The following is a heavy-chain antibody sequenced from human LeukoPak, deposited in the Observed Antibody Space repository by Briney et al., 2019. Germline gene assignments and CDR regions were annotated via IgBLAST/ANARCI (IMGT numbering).Heavy chain of an antibody. Sequence: GSLRLSCAASGFTFSSYEMNWVRQAPGKGLEWVSYISSSGSTIYYADSVKGRFTISRDNAKNSLYLQMNSLRAEDTAVYYCARVEVWWELLPSDYWGQGTLVTVSS. CDR1: GFTFSSYE. CDR2: ISSSGSTI. J-gene: IGHJ4*02. V-gene: IGHV3-48*03. D-gene: IGHD1-26*01. CDR3: ARVEVWWELLPSDY.